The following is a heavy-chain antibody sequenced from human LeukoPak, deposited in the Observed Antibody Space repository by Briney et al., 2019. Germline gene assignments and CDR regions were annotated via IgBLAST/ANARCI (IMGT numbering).Heavy chain of an antibody. CDR3: ARDLMSRKDYGDPDFDY. V-gene: IGHV1-18*01. CDR1: GYTFTSYG. D-gene: IGHD4-17*01. CDR2: ISAYNGNT. J-gene: IGHJ4*02. Sequence: AASVKVSCKASGYTFTSYGISWVRQAPGQGLEWMGWISAYNGNTNYAQKLQDRVTMTTDTSTSTAYMELRSLRSDDTAVYYCARDLMSRKDYGDPDFDYWGQGTLVTVSS.